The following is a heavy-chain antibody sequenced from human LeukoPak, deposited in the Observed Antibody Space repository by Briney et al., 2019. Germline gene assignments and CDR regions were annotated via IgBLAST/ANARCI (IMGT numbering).Heavy chain of an antibody. CDR3: ARGRPHGNDY. D-gene: IGHD4-23*01. J-gene: IGHJ4*02. CDR2: ISSSGDSL. V-gene: IGHV3-11*04. CDR1: GFTFSDYY. Sequence: GGSLRLSCAASGFTFSDYYMTWIRQAPGKGLEWVSFISSSGDSLYYADSVRGRFTISRDNGKNSLYLQMNSLRVEDTAVYYCARGRPHGNDYWGQGTLVTVSS.